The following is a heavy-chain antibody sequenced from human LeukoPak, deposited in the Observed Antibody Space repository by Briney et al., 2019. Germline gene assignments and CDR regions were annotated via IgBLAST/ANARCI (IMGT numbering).Heavy chain of an antibody. V-gene: IGHV4-34*01. CDR3: ARARRDSGYYKVDY. D-gene: IGHD3-3*01. CDR1: GGSLSGSY. Sequence: PSETLSLTCAVYGGSLSGSYWSWIRQPPGKGLEWIGEINRSGSANYNPSLKSRVTLSIDKSKNQFSLNVNSVTAADTAVYYCARARRDSGYYKVDYWGQGTLVTVSS. J-gene: IGHJ4*02. CDR2: INRSGSA.